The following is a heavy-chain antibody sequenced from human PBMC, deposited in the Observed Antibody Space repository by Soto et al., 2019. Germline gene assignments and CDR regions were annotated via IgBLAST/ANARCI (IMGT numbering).Heavy chain of an antibody. Sequence: EVQLVESGGGLVQPGGSLRLSCAASGFTFRTYWMNWVRQAQGKGLEWVANIKEDGSKKNFVDSVKCRFTISRDNDKNLLNLEMIRLRDEDTVVYYCARDGVNWHDVDYWVQGTMVT. CDR3: ARDGVNWHDVDY. V-gene: IGHV3-7*01. J-gene: IGHJ4*02. D-gene: IGHD1-1*01. CDR2: IKEDGSKK. CDR1: GFTFRTYW.